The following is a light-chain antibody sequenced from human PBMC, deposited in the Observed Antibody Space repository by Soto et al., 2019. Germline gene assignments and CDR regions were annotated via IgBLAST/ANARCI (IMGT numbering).Light chain of an antibody. CDR3: KQSTKLPPT. Sequence: MVTQSPLSLSGAPGQPASISCKASLSLLHITGETFLFWYLQKPGQSPQLLIYGASTRGAGVPDRFSGSGSGTDFTLSISRVETDDVGIYYCKQSTKLPPTFGQGTKVDIK. J-gene: IGKJ1*01. V-gene: IGKV2D-29*02. CDR2: GAS. CDR1: LSLLHITGETF.